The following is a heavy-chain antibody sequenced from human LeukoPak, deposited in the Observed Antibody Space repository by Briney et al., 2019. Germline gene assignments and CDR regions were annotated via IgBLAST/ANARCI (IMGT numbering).Heavy chain of an antibody. V-gene: IGHV3-30*03. D-gene: IGHD3-9*01. CDR2: ITYDGSNK. Sequence: GGSLRLSCAASGFSFKDYNMHWVRQAPGKGLEWVAVITYDGSNKYYTDSVKGRFTVSRDNAKNSLFLQMNRLRAEDTAVYYCARASTGFDFDYWGQGTLVTVSS. CDR3: ARASTGFDFDY. J-gene: IGHJ4*02. CDR1: GFSFKDYN.